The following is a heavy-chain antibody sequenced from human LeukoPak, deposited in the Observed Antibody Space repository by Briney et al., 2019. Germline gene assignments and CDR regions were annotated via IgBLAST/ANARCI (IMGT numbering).Heavy chain of an antibody. D-gene: IGHD3-22*01. CDR2: IIPIFGTA. CDR3: AREPIKYYYDSSGYYDY. Sequence: RGASVKVSCKASGGTFSSYAISWVRQAPGQGLEWMGLIIPIFGTANYAQKFQGRFTITADKSTSTAYMELSSLRSEDTAVYYCAREPIKYYYDSSGYYDYWGQGTLVTVSS. CDR1: GGTFSSYA. J-gene: IGHJ4*02. V-gene: IGHV1-69*06.